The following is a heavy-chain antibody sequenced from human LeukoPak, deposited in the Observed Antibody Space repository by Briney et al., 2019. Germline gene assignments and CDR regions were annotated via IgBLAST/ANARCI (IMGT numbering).Heavy chain of an antibody. CDR3: ARDVHGTLDY. V-gene: IGHV3-7*01. CDR2: IRQDGRDK. J-gene: IGHJ4*02. D-gene: IGHD1-26*01. CDR1: GFTLSNYW. Sequence: PGGSLRLSCEASGFTLSNYWMAWVRQAPEKGLEWVANIRQDGRDKGCADSVKGRFTISRDNAKNSLYLQMNSLGAEDSGIYYCARDVHGTLDYWGQGTLVTVSS.